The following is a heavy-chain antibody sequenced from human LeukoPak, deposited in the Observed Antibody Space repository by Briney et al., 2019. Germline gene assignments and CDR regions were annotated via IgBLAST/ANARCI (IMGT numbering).Heavy chain of an antibody. Sequence: GASVKVSCKASGYTFTGYYMHWVRQAPGQGLEWMGRINPNSGGTNYAQKFQGRVTMTRDTSISTAYMELSRLRSDDTAVYYCARLLWFGELLGEGDYLGQGTLVTVSS. J-gene: IGHJ4*02. CDR1: GYTFTGYY. CDR2: INPNSGGT. CDR3: ARLLWFGELLGEGDY. V-gene: IGHV1-2*06. D-gene: IGHD3-10*01.